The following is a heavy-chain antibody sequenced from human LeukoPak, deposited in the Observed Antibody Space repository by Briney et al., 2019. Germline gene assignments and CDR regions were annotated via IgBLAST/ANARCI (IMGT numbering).Heavy chain of an antibody. CDR2: ISSSGRTI. D-gene: IGHD2-15*01. Sequence: PGGSLRLSCAASGFTFSSYEFNWVRQAPGKGLEWVSYISSSGRTIFYADSVKGRFTISRDNAKNSLYLQMNSLRAEDTAVYYCARADCSGGSCYSLFGYWGQGTLVTVSS. CDR1: GFTFSSYE. CDR3: ARADCSGGSCYSLFGY. J-gene: IGHJ4*02. V-gene: IGHV3-48*03.